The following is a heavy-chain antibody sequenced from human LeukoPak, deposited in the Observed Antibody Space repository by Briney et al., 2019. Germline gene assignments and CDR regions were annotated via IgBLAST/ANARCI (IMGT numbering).Heavy chain of an antibody. D-gene: IGHD6-19*01. J-gene: IGHJ4*02. CDR2: ISWNSGSI. CDR1: GFTFDDYA. CDR3: AKDMWYSSGWYYFDY. V-gene: IGHV3-9*03. Sequence: PGRSLSLSCAASGFTFDDYAMHWVRQAPGKGPEWVSGISWNSGSIGYADSVKGRFTISRDNAKNSLYLQMNSLRAEDMALYYCAKDMWYSSGWYYFDYSGQGTLVTVSS.